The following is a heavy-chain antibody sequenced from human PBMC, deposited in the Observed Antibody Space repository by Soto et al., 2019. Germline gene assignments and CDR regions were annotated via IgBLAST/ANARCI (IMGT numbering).Heavy chain of an antibody. CDR3: GSQPYGDYIN. Sequence: GSLRLSCAAPGFTFSDYYMSWIRQAPGKGLEWVSYISSSGSTIYYADSVKGRFTISRDNAKNSLYLQMTSLRAEDTAVDYCGSQPYGDYINWGQGTLVTVSS. CDR1: GFTFSDYY. CDR2: ISSSGSTI. D-gene: IGHD4-17*01. J-gene: IGHJ4*02. V-gene: IGHV3-11*01.